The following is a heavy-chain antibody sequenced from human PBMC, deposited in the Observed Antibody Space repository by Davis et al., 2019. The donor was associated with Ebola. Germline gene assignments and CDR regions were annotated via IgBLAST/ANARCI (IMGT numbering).Heavy chain of an antibody. CDR2: IIPIFVTA. Sequence: SSVNVSCKASVYTLTSYGISWVRQAPGQGLEWMGGIIPIFVTANYAQKFQGRVTITADESTSTAYMELSSLRSEDTAVYYCARDGYDFWSGYYTKYYYGMDVWGQGTTVTVSS. CDR3: ARDGYDFWSGYYTKYYYGMDV. J-gene: IGHJ6*02. CDR1: VYTLTSYG. V-gene: IGHV1-69*13. D-gene: IGHD3-3*01.